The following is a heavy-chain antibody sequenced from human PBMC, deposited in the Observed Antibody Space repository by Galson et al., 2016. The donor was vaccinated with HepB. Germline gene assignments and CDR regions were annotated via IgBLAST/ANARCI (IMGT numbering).Heavy chain of an antibody. CDR2: IYYNGST. Sequence: TLSLTCTVSGDSMTSRRYYWSWIRQHPGKGLEWIGYIYYNGSTYYNPSLKSRVTISIDTSKNQFSLKLSSVTAADTAVYYCARHGPEYHHYYMDVWGKGTTVTVSS. J-gene: IGHJ6*03. CDR3: ARHGPEYHHYYMDV. CDR1: GDSMTSRRYY. V-gene: IGHV4-31*03.